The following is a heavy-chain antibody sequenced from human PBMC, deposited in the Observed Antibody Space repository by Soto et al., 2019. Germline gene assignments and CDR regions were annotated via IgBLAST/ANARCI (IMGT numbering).Heavy chain of an antibody. CDR1: GGTFSSYT. CDR2: IIPILGIA. CDR3: GRDRIPLTTVTTGFDY. V-gene: IGHV1-69*04. D-gene: IGHD4-17*01. J-gene: IGHJ4*02. Sequence: SVKVSCKASGGTFSSYTISWVRQAPGQGLEWMGRIIPILGIANYAQKFQGRVTITADKSTSTAYMELSSLRSEDTAVYYCGRDRIPLTTVTTGFDYWGQGTLVTVSS.